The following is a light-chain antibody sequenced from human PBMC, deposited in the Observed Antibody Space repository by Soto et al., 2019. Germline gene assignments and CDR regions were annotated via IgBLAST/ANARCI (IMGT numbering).Light chain of an antibody. V-gene: IGLV2-8*01. CDR1: SSDVGGYNY. CDR2: ELT. CDR3: SSALA. J-gene: IGLJ1*01. Sequence: QSVLTQPPSASGSPGQSVTISCTGTSSDVGGYNYVSWYQQHPGKAPKLIIYELTKRPSGVPDRFSGSKSGNTASLTVSGLQTEDEADYYCSSALAFGTGTKVTVL.